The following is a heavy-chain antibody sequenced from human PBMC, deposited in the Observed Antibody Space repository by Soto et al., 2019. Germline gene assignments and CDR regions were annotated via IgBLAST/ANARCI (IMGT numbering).Heavy chain of an antibody. CDR2: IYHSGTT. CDR3: ARAQFYPGSGNFNNLMFDP. V-gene: IGHV4-30-2*01. Sequence: QLQLQQSGSGLVKPSQTLSLTCTVSRGSIGAVGSSWSWIRQPPGGGLEWIGYIYHSGTTLFNPSRKSRITMSLDWSSNQFSLTLNSMTAADTAVYYCARAQFYPGSGNFNNLMFDPWGQGTQVTVSS. D-gene: IGHD3-10*01. J-gene: IGHJ5*02. CDR1: RGSIGAVGSS.